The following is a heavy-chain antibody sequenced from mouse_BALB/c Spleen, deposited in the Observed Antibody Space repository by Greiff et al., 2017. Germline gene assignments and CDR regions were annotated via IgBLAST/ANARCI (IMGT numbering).Heavy chain of an antibody. D-gene: IGHD2-1*01. CDR3: TRRVYGNYWYFDV. CDR1: GYTFTDYE. Sequence: QVQLQQSGAELVRPGASVTLSCKASGYTFTDYEMHWVKQTPVHGLEWIGAIDPETGGTAYNQKFKGKATLTADKSSSTAYMELRSLTSEDSAVYYCTRRVYGNYWYFDVWGAGTTVTVSS. J-gene: IGHJ1*01. V-gene: IGHV1-15*01. CDR2: IDPETGGT.